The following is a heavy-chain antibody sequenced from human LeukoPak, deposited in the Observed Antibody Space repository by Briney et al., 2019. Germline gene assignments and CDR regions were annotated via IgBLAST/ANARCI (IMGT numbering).Heavy chain of an antibody. CDR2: VRNKPNGYTT. D-gene: IGHD4-17*01. CDR1: GFTFSDSY. J-gene: IGHJ4*02. CDR3: TRVGHGDDFHS. V-gene: IGHV3-72*01. Sequence: GGSLRLSCAASGFTFSDSYMDWVRQAPGKGLEWVGRVRNKPNGYTTDYAASVKGRFTISRDESENSMYLQMNSLKTEDTAVYYCTRVGHGDDFHSWGQGTLVTVSS.